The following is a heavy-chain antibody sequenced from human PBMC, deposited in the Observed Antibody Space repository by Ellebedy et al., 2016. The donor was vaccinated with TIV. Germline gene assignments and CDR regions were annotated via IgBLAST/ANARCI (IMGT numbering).Heavy chain of an antibody. D-gene: IGHD3-10*01. V-gene: IGHV3-23*01. CDR2: VNRAGSAK. J-gene: IGHJ4*02. CDR1: GFTFNNFD. Sequence: PGGSLRLSCAASGFTFNNFDMTWVRQAPGKGLEWVATVNRAGSAKFYADSVKGRFTISRDNSKNTLYLLLNSLRAEDTAVYYSARLRYFGSGSYSDYWGQGTLVTVSS. CDR3: ARLRYFGSGSYSDY.